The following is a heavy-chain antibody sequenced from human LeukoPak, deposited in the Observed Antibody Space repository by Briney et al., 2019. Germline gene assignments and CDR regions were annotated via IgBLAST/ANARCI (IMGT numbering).Heavy chain of an antibody. V-gene: IGHV4-34*01. CDR1: GGSFSGYY. D-gene: IGHD3-22*01. CDR2: INHSGST. J-gene: IGHJ5*02. CDR3: ARGRDSSGYYFWFDP. Sequence: PSETLSLTCAVYGGSFSGYYWSWIRQPPGKGLEWIGEINHSGSTNYNPSLKSRATISVDTSKNQFSLKLSSVTAADTAVYYCARGRDSSGYYFWFDPWGQGTLVTVSS.